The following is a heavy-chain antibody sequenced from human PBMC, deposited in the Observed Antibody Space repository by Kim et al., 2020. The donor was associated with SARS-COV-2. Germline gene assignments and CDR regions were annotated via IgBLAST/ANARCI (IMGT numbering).Heavy chain of an antibody. CDR1: GFTVSSNY. CDR2: IYSGGSP. Sequence: GGSLRLSCAASGFTVSSNYMSWVRQAPGKGLEWVAGIYSGGSPYYADSLKGRFTISRDNSKNTLYRQMNSLRAGDTAAQYCAREDTRSLPRWGQGTLVTVSS. D-gene: IGHD5-18*01. V-gene: IGHV3-53*01. J-gene: IGHJ4*02. CDR3: AREDTRSLPR.